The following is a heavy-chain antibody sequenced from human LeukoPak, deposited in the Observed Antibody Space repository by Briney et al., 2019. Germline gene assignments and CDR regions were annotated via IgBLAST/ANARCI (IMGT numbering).Heavy chain of an antibody. CDR1: GYTLTGYY. V-gene: IGHV1-2*02. CDR3: ARESISYYYYYMDV. J-gene: IGHJ6*03. D-gene: IGHD3-9*01. Sequence: ASVKVSCKASGYTLTGYYMHWVRQAPGQGLEWMGWINPNSGGTNYAQKFQGRVTMTRDTSISTAYMGLGRLRSDDTAVYYCARESISYYYYYMDVWGKGTTVTVPS. CDR2: INPNSGGT.